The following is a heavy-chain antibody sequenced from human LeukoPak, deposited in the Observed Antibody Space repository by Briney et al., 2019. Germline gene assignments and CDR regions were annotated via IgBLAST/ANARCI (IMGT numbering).Heavy chain of an antibody. D-gene: IGHD2-15*01. CDR1: GFTFSSYW. CDR3: AKAPVTTCRGAYCYPFDY. Sequence: QTGGSLRLSCAASGFTFSSYWMHWVRQAPGKGLVWVSRINSDGSSTSHADSVKGRFTISRDSSKNTLFLQMNRLRPEDAAVYYCAKAPVTTCRGAYCYPFDYWGQGTLVTVSS. V-gene: IGHV3-74*01. J-gene: IGHJ4*02. CDR2: INSDGSST.